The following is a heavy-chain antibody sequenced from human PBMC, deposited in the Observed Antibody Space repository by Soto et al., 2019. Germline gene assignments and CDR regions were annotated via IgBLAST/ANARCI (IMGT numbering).Heavy chain of an antibody. D-gene: IGHD6-6*01. J-gene: IGHJ4*02. CDR2: IYYSGST. V-gene: IGHV4-31*03. CDR3: AREPSYSSSSGYFGY. Sequence: PSETLSLTCTVSGGSISSGGYYWSWIRQHPGKGLEWIGYIYYSGSTYYNPSLKSRVTISVDTSKNQFSLKLSSVTAADTAVYYCAREPSYSSSSGYFGYWGQGTLVTVSS. CDR1: GGSISSGGYY.